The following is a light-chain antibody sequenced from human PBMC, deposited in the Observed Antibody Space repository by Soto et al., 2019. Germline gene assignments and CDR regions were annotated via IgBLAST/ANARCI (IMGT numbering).Light chain of an antibody. V-gene: IGKV3-20*01. CDR2: DAS. CDR1: QSVSSH. Sequence: EIVLTQSPGTLSLSPGERATLSCRASQSVSSHLAWYQQKPGQAPRLLIYDASNRATGIPDRFSGSGSGTDFSLTISRLEPEDFAVYYCHQYDNTPQTFGQGPRWIS. CDR3: HQYDNTPQT. J-gene: IGKJ2*01.